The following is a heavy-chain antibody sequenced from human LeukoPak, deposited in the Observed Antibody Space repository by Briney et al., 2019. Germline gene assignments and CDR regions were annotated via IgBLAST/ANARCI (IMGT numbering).Heavy chain of an antibody. J-gene: IGHJ4*02. V-gene: IGHV4-34*01. CDR3: ARGSQGLDY. CDR1: GASFSGYY. Sequence: PSETLSLTCAVSGASFSGYYWSWIRQSPGKGLEWIGEIIHTGSTNYNPSLKSRVTISIDTSKNQLSLKLSSVTAADTAVYYCARGSQGLDYWGQGTLVTVSS. CDR2: IIHTGST.